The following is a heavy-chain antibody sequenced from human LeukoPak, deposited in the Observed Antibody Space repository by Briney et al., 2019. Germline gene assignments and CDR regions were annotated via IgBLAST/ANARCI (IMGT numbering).Heavy chain of an antibody. CDR1: GGPFSGYY. Sequence: SETLSLTCAVYGGPFSGYYWSWIRQPPGKGLEWIGEINHSGSANYNPSLKSRVTISVDMSRNQFSLKLNSVTAADTAVYYCARARGDYYDSSGYYSAFDYWGQGTLVTVSS. CDR2: INHSGSA. D-gene: IGHD3-22*01. V-gene: IGHV4-34*01. CDR3: ARARGDYYDSSGYYSAFDY. J-gene: IGHJ4*02.